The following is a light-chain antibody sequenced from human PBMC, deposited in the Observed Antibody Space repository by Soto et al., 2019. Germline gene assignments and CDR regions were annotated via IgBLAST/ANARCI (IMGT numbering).Light chain of an antibody. CDR3: SSYAGSNSPAV. CDR1: SSDVGGYNY. CDR2: EVS. J-gene: IGLJ7*01. V-gene: IGLV2-8*01. Sequence: QSALTQPPSASGSPGQSVTISCTGTSSDVGGYNYVSWYQQHPGKAPKLMIYEVSKRPSGVPDRFSGSKSGNTASLTVSGVQAAYEADYYCSSYAGSNSPAVFGGGTQLTVL.